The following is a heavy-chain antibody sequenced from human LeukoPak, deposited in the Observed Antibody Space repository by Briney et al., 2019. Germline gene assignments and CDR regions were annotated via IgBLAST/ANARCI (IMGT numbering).Heavy chain of an antibody. CDR2: IYPGDSDT. CDR3: AITDYYRSLYYFDY. V-gene: IGHV5-51*01. CDR1: GYSFTSYW. J-gene: IGHJ4*02. D-gene: IGHD3-10*01. Sequence: GESLRISCKGSGYSFTSYWISWVRQMPGKGLEWMGIIYPGDSDTRYSPSFQGQVTISADKSISTAYLQWGSLKASDTAMYYCAITDYYRSLYYFDYWGQGTLVTVSS.